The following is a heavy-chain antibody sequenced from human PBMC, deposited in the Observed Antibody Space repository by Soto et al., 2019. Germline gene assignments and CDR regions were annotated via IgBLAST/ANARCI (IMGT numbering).Heavy chain of an antibody. V-gene: IGHV4-59*08. Sequence: SETLSLTCTVSGGSFISYYWTWIRQSPGKGLEWIGYIYYSGSTDYNPSLRGRLAISIDTSKNQFSLRLNSMTAADTAVYYCAGRDCSGTNCYYLDYYYMDVWGKGTTVTVSS. CDR3: AGRDCSGTNCYYLDYYYMDV. J-gene: IGHJ6*03. CDR2: IYYSGST. D-gene: IGHD2-2*01. CDR1: GGSFISYY.